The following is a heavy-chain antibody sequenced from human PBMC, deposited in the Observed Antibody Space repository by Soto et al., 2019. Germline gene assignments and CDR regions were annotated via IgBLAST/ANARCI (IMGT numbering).Heavy chain of an antibody. V-gene: IGHV4-34*01. J-gene: IGHJ5*02. CDR1: GGSFSGYY. CDR3: ASKYSGYENSWFDP. D-gene: IGHD5-12*01. CDR2: INHSGST. Sequence: TSETLSLTCAVYGGSFSGYYWSWIRQPPGKGLEWIGEINHSGSTNYNPSLKSRVTISVDTSKNQFSLKLSSVTAADTAVYYCASKYSGYENSWFDPWGQGTLVTVSS.